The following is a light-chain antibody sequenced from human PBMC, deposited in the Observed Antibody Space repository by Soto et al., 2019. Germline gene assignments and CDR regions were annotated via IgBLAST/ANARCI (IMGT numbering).Light chain of an antibody. CDR1: QGISSW. J-gene: IGKJ5*01. Sequence: DIQLTQSPSSVPASLGDRVTITCRAIQGISSWLAWYQQKPGKATKILIYAESSLQSGVQSRFSGSASGTYFTPTISSMQPEDFATYYCKQASSFHLTFGQGTRLEIK. CDR2: AES. CDR3: KQASSFHLT. V-gene: IGKV1D-12*01.